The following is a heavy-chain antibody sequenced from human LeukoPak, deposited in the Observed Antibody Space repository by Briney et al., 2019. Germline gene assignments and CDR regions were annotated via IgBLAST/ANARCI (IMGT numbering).Heavy chain of an antibody. Sequence: GGSLRLSCAASGFIFDDYAMNWVRQAPGKGLEWVAGISWNGGRITYADSVKGRFTISRDNVKNSLYLQMNSLRAEDTALYYCVKNSGWYCLDYWGQGITVIVSS. CDR1: GFIFDDYA. D-gene: IGHD6-19*01. J-gene: IGHJ4*02. V-gene: IGHV3-9*01. CDR2: ISWNGGRI. CDR3: VKNSGWYCLDY.